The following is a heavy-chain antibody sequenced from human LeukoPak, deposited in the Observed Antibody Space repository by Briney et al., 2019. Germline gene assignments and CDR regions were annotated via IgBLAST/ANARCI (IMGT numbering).Heavy chain of an antibody. CDR3: AREGGFYRPLDY. J-gene: IGHJ4*02. D-gene: IGHD3-3*01. CDR1: GGSVTSTNW. Sequence: QPSETLSLTCAVSGGSVTSTNWWPWVRQPPGKGLEWIGEVHPDGRTNYNPSLKSRLIMSVDLPENHIPLKLTSVTAADTAVYYCAREGGFYRPLDYSGQGTLVTVSS. CDR2: VHPDGRT. V-gene: IGHV4-4*02.